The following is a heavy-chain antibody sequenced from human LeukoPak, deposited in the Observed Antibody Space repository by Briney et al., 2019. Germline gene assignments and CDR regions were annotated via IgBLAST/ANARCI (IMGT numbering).Heavy chain of an antibody. Sequence: PGGSLRLSCAPSGVIFSRYEMHWGPQAPGKGGEGVAAVGIVGDKFYTGSVQGRFTTSRENAENSLFLQMNSLRDGDTAVYYCAREGRGSSADAFDIWGKGTMVTVSS. CDR2: VGIVGDK. V-gene: IGHV3-13*01. J-gene: IGHJ3*02. D-gene: IGHD3-16*01. CDR1: GVIFSRYE. CDR3: AREGRGSSADAFDI.